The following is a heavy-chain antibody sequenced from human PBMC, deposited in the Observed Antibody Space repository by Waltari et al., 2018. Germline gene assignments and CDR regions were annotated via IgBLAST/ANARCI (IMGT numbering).Heavy chain of an antibody. V-gene: IGHV4-59*11. Sequence: QVQLQESGPGLVKPSETLSLTCTVSGGSISSHYWSWIRQPPGKGLEWIGYSYYSGSTNYNPSLKSRVTISVDTSKNQFSLKLSSVTAADTAVYYCARAQGRWELHYFDYWGQGTLVTVSS. D-gene: IGHD1-26*01. CDR1: GGSISSHY. J-gene: IGHJ4*02. CDR2: SYYSGST. CDR3: ARAQGRWELHYFDY.